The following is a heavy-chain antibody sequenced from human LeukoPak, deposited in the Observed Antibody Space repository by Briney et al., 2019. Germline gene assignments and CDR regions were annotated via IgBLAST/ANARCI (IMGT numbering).Heavy chain of an antibody. CDR1: GGTFSSYA. V-gene: IGHV1-69*05. J-gene: IGHJ4*02. CDR3: ARSRLGALRGYSPFRH. Sequence: ASVKVSCKASGGTFSSYAISWVRQAPGQGLEWMGGIIPIFGTANYAQKFQGRVTITTDESTSTAYMELSSLRSEDTAVYYCARSRLGALRGYSPFRHWGQGTLVTVSS. D-gene: IGHD5-18*01. CDR2: IIPIFGTA.